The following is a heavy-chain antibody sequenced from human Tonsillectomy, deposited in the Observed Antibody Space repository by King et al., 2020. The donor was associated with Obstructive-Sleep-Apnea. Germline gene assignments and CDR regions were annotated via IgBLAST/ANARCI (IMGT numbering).Heavy chain of an antibody. Sequence: LQLQESGPGLVKPSETLSLTCTVSGGSISSYYWSWIRQPAGKGLEWIGRIYTSGSTNYNPSLKSRVTMSVDTSKNQFSLKLSSVTAADTAVYYCASNLAAAMVRDRDYYYGMDVWGQGTTVTVSS. J-gene: IGHJ6*02. V-gene: IGHV4-4*07. D-gene: IGHD6-13*01. CDR1: GGSISSYY. CDR2: IYTSGST. CDR3: ASNLAAAMVRDRDYYYGMDV.